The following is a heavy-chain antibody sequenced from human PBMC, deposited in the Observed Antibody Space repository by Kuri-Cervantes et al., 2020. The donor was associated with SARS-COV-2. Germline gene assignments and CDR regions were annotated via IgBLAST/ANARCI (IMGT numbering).Heavy chain of an antibody. V-gene: IGHV3-7*03. D-gene: IGHD3-10*01. Sequence: GESLKISCAASGFIFSGYCMTWVRQAPGKGLEWVANIKQDGSEEYYVDSVKGRFTISRDNAKNSLYLQMNSLRAEGTAVYYCAREDSGTNDAFDFRGQGATVTVSS. CDR1: GFIFSGYC. CDR3: AREDSGTNDAFDF. J-gene: IGHJ3*01. CDR2: IKQDGSEE.